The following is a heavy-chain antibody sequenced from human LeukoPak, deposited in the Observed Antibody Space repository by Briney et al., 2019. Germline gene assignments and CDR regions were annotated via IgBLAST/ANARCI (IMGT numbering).Heavy chain of an antibody. J-gene: IGHJ6*02. D-gene: IGHD1-26*01. Sequence: ASVKVSCKVFGGTFSSYAINWVRQAPGQGLEWMGRIIPMLGTVNYAQKFQGRVTIIADKFTSTAYMELSSLRSEDTAVYFCARDQKVGATPYFGMDVWGRGTTVTVSS. CDR2: IIPMLGTV. CDR1: GGTFSSYA. V-gene: IGHV1-69*04. CDR3: ARDQKVGATPYFGMDV.